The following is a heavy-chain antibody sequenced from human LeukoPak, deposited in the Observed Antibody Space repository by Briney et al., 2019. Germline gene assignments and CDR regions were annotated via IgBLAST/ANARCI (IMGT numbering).Heavy chain of an antibody. CDR1: GFTFSSYA. D-gene: IGHD3-16*01. Sequence: PAGSLRLSCAASGFTFSSYAMHWARQAPGKGLEWVASINHNGNVNYYVDSVKGRFTISRDNAKNSLYLLMSNLRAEDTAVYFCARGGGLDVWGQGATVTVSS. CDR3: ARGGGLDV. CDR2: INHNGNVN. J-gene: IGHJ6*02. V-gene: IGHV3-7*03.